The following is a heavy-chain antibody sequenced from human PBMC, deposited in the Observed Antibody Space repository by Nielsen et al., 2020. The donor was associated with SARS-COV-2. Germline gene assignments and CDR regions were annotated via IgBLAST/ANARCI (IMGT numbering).Heavy chain of an antibody. J-gene: IGHJ6*02. CDR3: TRDPRAVVRAYYGLDV. V-gene: IGHV3-53*01. Sequence: GESLKISCAASGFTFSSYSMSWVRQAPGKGLEWVSVIYSGGTTYYADSVKGRFTISRDKNTLYLQMNNLRVEDTAVYYCTRDPRAVVRAYYGLDVWGQGTAVTVSS. CDR2: IYSGGTT. D-gene: IGHD3-16*02. CDR1: GFTFSSYS.